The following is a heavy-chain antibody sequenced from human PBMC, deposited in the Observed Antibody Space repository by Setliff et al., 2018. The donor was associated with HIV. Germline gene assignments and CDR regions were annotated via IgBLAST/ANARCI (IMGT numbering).Heavy chain of an antibody. CDR1: DFIFRDYW. Sequence: GGSLRLSCVGFDFIFRDYWMIWVRQSPGEGLECVASINGDGSRINYLDSVRGRFTISRDNAKNSVHLQMNSLRAEDRAVYYCSRAGVPWAFDIWGQGTMVTVSS. CDR2: INGDGSRI. V-gene: IGHV3-7*01. CDR3: SRAGVPWAFDI. D-gene: IGHD7-27*01. J-gene: IGHJ3*02.